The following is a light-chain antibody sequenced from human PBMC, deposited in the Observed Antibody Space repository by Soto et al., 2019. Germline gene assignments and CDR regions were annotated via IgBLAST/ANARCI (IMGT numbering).Light chain of an antibody. J-gene: IGLJ1*01. CDR1: SSNLGTNS. V-gene: IGLV1-51*01. CDR3: GSWDSSLSAYV. CDR2: DDN. Sequence: QSVLTQPPSASGTPGQRVTISCSGSSSNLGTNSVYWYQHVPGTAPKLLIYDDNKRPSGIPDRFSGSKSGTSATLGITGFQTGDEADYYCGSWDSSLSAYVFGTGTKLTVL.